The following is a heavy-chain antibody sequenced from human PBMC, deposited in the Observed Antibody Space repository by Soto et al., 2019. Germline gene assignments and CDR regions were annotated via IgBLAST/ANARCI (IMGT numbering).Heavy chain of an antibody. Sequence: GGSLRLSCAASGFTFSNHGMQWVRKDPGKGLEWVALIWSGGNNKFYADSVKGRFTISRDNSKNMVYLQMDSLRAEDTAVYYCVRDLGSCSSGKCYSSYYHYWGQGTLVTVSS. CDR1: GFTFSNHG. V-gene: IGHV3-33*01. D-gene: IGHD2-15*01. CDR3: VRDLGSCSSGKCYSSYYHY. J-gene: IGHJ4*02. CDR2: IWSGGNNK.